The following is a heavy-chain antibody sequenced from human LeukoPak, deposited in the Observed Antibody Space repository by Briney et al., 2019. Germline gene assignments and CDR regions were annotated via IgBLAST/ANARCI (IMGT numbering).Heavy chain of an antibody. J-gene: IGHJ3*02. V-gene: IGHV3-23*01. D-gene: IGHD3-10*01. Sequence: GGSPRLSCAASGFTLSSYAMSWVREAPGKGLEWVSAIRGSGGSTYYADSVKGRFTISRDNSKNTLYLQMNSLRAEDTAVYYCARGLLWPADDAFDIWGQGTVVTVSS. CDR2: IRGSGGST. CDR1: GFTLSSYA. CDR3: ARGLLWPADDAFDI.